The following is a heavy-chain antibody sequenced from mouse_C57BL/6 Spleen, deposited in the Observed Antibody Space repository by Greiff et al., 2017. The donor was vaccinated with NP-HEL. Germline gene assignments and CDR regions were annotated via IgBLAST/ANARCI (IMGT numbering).Heavy chain of an antibody. CDR2: ISDDGGN. D-gene: IGHD2-9*01. CDR3: ARGCAYYCNDVEDYCAMDY. CDR1: GYSITSGYF. V-gene: IGHV3-6*01. Sequence: EVQRVESGPGLVKPSQSLSLSCSVSGYSITSGYFWYWIRKFPGNQLEWVGYISDDGGNNYNPSLKNRISITSDTSKNKVFLKLNSVTTDDTATYHCARGCAYYCNDVEDYCAMDYWGQGTSVTVSS. J-gene: IGHJ4*01.